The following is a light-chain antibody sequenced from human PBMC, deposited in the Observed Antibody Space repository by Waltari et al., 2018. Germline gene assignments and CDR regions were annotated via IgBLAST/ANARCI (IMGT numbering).Light chain of an antibody. Sequence: EIVMTQSPATVSVSPGERVTLSCRASQSVNSNLAWYQQKPGQAPRLLIYGVSTRATTLPARFSGSGSGTEFTLTISSLQAEDSAVYYCHQYNNWPPWTFGQGTRVEIK. V-gene: IGKV3-15*01. CDR3: HQYNNWPPWT. CDR2: GVS. J-gene: IGKJ1*01. CDR1: QSVNSN.